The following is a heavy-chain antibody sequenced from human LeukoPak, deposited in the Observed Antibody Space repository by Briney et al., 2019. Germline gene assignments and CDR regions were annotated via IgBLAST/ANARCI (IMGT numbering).Heavy chain of an antibody. CDR3: ARLEQQLVPDY. CDR1: GGSISSSSYY. V-gene: IGHV4-39*01. CDR2: IYYSGST. J-gene: IGHJ4*02. Sequence: TSETLSLTCTVSGGSISSSSYYWGWIRQPPGKGLEWIGSIYYSGSTYYNPSLKGRVTISVDTSKNQFSLKLSSVTAADTAVYYCARLEQQLVPDYWGQGTLVTVSS. D-gene: IGHD6-13*01.